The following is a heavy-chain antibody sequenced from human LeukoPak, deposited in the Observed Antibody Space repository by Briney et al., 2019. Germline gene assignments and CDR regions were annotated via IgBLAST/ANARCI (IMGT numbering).Heavy chain of an antibody. V-gene: IGHV3-23*01. CDR3: AKAVAEPIFGVVTAYFDY. J-gene: IGHJ4*02. CDR2: ISGSGGST. Sequence: GGSLRLSCAASGFTFSSYAMSWVRQAPGKGLEWVSAISGSGGSTYYADSVKGRFTISRDNSKNTLYLQMNSLRAEDTAVYYCAKAVAEPIFGVVTAYFDYWGQGTLVTVSS. CDR1: GFTFSSYA. D-gene: IGHD3-3*01.